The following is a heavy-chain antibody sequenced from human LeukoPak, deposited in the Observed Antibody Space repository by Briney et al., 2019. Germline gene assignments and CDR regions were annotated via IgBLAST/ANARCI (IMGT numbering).Heavy chain of an antibody. Sequence: SETLSLTCTVSGGSICSSSYYLGWIRQPPGKGLEWIGSIYYSGSIYYNPSLKSRVTISVDTSKNQFSLKLSSVTAADTAVYYCARQNIGVSGFDYWGQGTLVTVSS. V-gene: IGHV4-39*01. J-gene: IGHJ4*02. D-gene: IGHD3-10*01. CDR3: ARQNIGVSGFDY. CDR1: GGSICSSSYY. CDR2: IYYSGSI.